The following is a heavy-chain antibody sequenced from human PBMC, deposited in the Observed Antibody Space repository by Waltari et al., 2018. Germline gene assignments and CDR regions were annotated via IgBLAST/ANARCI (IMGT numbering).Heavy chain of an antibody. D-gene: IGHD6-13*01. V-gene: IGHV3-30*01. J-gene: IGHJ2*01. CDR2: ISYDGSNK. Sequence: QVQLQQWGAGLLKPSETLSLTCAVYGGSFSGYYRSWIRQAPGKGLEWVAVISYDGSNKYDADTVKGRFTISRDNSKNTLYLQMNSLRAEDTAVYYCAKGLIAAAGPSGWYFDLWGRGTLVTVSS. CDR1: GGSFSGYY. CDR3: AKGLIAAAGPSGWYFDL.